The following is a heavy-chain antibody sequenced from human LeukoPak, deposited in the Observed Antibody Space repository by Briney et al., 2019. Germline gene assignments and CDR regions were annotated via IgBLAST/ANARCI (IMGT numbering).Heavy chain of an antibody. Sequence: GGSLRLSCAASGFTFSSYGMNWVRQAPGKGLEWVSAISGSGGNTYYADSVKGRFTISRDNSKNTLYLQMNNLRAEDTALYYCAKPAKTDYADYWGQGTLVTVSS. CDR3: AKPAKTDYADY. CDR2: ISGSGGNT. D-gene: IGHD1-14*01. V-gene: IGHV3-23*01. CDR1: GFTFSSYG. J-gene: IGHJ4*02.